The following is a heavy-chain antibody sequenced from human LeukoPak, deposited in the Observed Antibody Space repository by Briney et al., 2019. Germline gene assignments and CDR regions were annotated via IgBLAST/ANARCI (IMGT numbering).Heavy chain of an antibody. V-gene: IGHV3-21*01. D-gene: IGHD3-3*01. J-gene: IGHJ3*02. CDR2: ISYSSSYK. Sequence: GGSLRLSCVGSEFTFRNYSMNWVRQAPGKGLEWVSSISYSSSYKYYADSVKGRFTISRDNFENTLYLQMNSLRAEDTAVYYCARGRISCEFWSGGAFDIWGQGTMGTVSS. CDR3: ARGRISCEFWSGGAFDI. CDR1: EFTFRNYS.